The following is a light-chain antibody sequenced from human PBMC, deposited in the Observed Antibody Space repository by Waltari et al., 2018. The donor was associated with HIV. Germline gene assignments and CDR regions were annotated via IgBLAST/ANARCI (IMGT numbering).Light chain of an antibody. Sequence: DIQMTQSPSTLSASVVDRVTITCRASQSISSWLAWYQQKPGKAPKLLIYKASSLESGVPSRFSGSGSGTEFTLTISSLQPDDFATYYCQQYNGSPYTFGQGTKLEIK. CDR3: QQYNGSPYT. V-gene: IGKV1-5*03. J-gene: IGKJ2*01. CDR2: KAS. CDR1: QSISSW.